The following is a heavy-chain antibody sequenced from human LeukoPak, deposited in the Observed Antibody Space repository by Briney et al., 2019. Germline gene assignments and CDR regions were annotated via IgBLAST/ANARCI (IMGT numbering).Heavy chain of an antibody. V-gene: IGHV3-30*04. J-gene: IGHJ3*01. CDR1: GFTFGTHN. CDR2: VSNGGSNK. CDR3: AREGDLTDGLSSYKAFDV. Sequence: GGSLRLSCAASGFTFGTHNMHWVRQAPGKGLEWVALVSNGGSNKYHADSVKGRFTISRDNSRNTLYLQMNSLRAEDTAVYFCAREGDLTDGLSSYKAFDVWGQGTMVTVSS. D-gene: IGHD7-27*01.